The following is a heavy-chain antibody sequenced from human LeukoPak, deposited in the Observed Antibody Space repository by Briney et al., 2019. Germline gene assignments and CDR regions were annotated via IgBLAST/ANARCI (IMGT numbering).Heavy chain of an antibody. Sequence: ASVKVSCKASGYTFTGYYMHWVRQAPGQGLEWMGWINPNSGGTNYAQKFQGRVTMTRDTSISTAYMELNRLTSDDPAVYYCARGPRVAYDILTNYFASYRSRFDYWGQGTLVTVSS. V-gene: IGHV1-2*02. CDR2: INPNSGGT. J-gene: IGHJ4*02. CDR3: ARGPRVAYDILTNYFASYRSRFDY. D-gene: IGHD3-9*01. CDR1: GYTFTGYY.